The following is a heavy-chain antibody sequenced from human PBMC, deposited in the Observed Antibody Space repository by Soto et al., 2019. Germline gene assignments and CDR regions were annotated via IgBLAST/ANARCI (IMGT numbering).Heavy chain of an antibody. CDR3: ARYITIMVVVPFDY. J-gene: IGHJ4*02. V-gene: IGHV3-23*01. CDR1: GFTFSSYA. Sequence: GGSLRLSCAASGFTFSSYAMSWVRQAPGKGLEWVSGISGSGGGTYYADSVKGRFTISRDNSKNTLYLQMNSLRAEDTAVYYCARYITIMVVVPFDYWGQGTLVT. CDR2: ISGSGGGT. D-gene: IGHD3-22*01.